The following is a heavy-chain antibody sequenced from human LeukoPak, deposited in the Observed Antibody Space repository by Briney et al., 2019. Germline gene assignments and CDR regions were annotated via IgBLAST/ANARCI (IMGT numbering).Heavy chain of an antibody. CDR2: ISGSGGST. J-gene: IGHJ4*02. Sequence: GGSLRLSCAASGFTFSSYVMSWVRQAPGKGLEWVSAISGSGGSTYYADSVKGRFTISRDNSKNTLYLQMNSLRAEDTAVYYCAKGPRIAVAGTANDYWGQGTLVTVSS. CDR1: GFTFSSYV. V-gene: IGHV3-23*01. CDR3: AKGPRIAVAGTANDY. D-gene: IGHD6-19*01.